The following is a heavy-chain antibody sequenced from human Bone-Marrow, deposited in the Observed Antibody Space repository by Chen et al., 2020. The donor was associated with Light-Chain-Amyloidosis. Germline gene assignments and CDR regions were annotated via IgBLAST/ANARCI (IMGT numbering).Heavy chain of an antibody. CDR2: IIPSFGTT. D-gene: IGHD3-10*01. CDR3: ARARRKSDWELRYFLDV. Sequence: QVQLVQSGAEVKEPGASVRVSCKVSGYTVSDLSIHWVRQAPGQGLEWMGKIIPSFGTTNYAQKFQGRVTITADESTTTIHMELTSLKSEDAAVYYCARARRKSDWELRYFLDVWGNGTTVTVSS. J-gene: IGHJ6*03. V-gene: IGHV1-69*13. CDR1: GYTVSDLS.